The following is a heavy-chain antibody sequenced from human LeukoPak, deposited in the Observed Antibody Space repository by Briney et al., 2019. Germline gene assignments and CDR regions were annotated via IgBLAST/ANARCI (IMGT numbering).Heavy chain of an antibody. D-gene: IGHD4-17*01. V-gene: IGHV3-23*01. CDR2: ISGSGGRT. CDR1: GFTYSSYA. CDR3: AKTLELYGDSSTDH. Sequence: GGSLRLSCAAPGFTYSSYAMSWVRQAPGKGLEWVSAISGSGGRTNYADSVKGRFTISRDNSKNTLYSQMNSLRAEDTAVYYCAKTLELYGDSSTDHWGQGTLVTVSS. J-gene: IGHJ4*02.